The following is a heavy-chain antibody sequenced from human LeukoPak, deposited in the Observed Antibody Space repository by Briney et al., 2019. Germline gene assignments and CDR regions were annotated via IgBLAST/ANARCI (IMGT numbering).Heavy chain of an antibody. CDR3: ARREATVGPGAFDI. CDR2: IYPGDSDT. J-gene: IGHJ3*02. CDR1: GSSFTSYW. Sequence: KPGASLKISCKGSGSSFTSYWIGWVRQLPGKGLEWMGIIYPGDSDTRYSPSFQGQVTISADKSISTAYLQWSSLRASDTAMYYCARREATVGPGAFDIWGQGTMVTVSS. D-gene: IGHD3-10*01. V-gene: IGHV5-51*01.